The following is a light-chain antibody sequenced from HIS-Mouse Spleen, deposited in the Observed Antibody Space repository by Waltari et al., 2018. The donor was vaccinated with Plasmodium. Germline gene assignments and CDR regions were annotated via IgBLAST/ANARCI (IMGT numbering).Light chain of an antibody. CDR1: QRVSSSY. J-gene: IGKJ2*01. CDR2: GAS. Sequence: ELVLTQSPGTLSLSPGERATLSCRARQRVSSSYLAWYQQKPGQAPRLLIYGASSRATGIPDRFSGSGSGTDFTLTISRLEPEDFAVYYCQQYGSSPPYTFGQGTKLEIK. V-gene: IGKV3-20*01. CDR3: QQYGSSPPYT.